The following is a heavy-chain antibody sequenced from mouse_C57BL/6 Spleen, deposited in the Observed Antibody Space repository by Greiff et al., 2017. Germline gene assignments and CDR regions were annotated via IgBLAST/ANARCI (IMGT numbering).Heavy chain of an antibody. J-gene: IGHJ4*01. V-gene: IGHV1-15*01. CDR1: GYTFTDYE. CDR3: TVYGNYGRGAMDY. CDR2: IDPETGGT. D-gene: IGHD2-1*01. Sequence: VQLQQSGAELVRPGASVTLSCKASGYTFTDYEMHWVKQTPVHGLEWIGAIDPETGGTAYNQKFKGKAILTADKSSSTAYMALRSLTSEDSAVYYCTVYGNYGRGAMDYWGQGTSVTVSS.